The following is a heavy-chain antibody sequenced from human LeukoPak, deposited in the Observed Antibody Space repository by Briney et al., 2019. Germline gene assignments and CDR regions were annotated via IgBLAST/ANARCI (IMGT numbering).Heavy chain of an antibody. CDR1: GFTFSSYA. D-gene: IGHD6-19*01. CDR2: ISGSGGST. V-gene: IGHV3-23*01. CDR3: AKVSGYSSGWYAGPYDY. J-gene: IGHJ4*02. Sequence: GGSLRLSCAASGFTFSSYAMSWVRQAPGKGLEWVSAISGSGGSTYYADSVKGRFTISRDNSKNTLYLQMNSLRAEDTAVYYCAKVSGYSSGWYAGPYDYWGQGTLVTVSS.